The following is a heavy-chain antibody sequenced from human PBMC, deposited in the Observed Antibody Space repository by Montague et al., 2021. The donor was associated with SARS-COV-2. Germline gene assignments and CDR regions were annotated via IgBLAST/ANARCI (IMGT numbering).Heavy chain of an antibody. D-gene: IGHD3-22*01. Sequence: TLSLTCTVSGGSISSGGYYWSWIRQHPGKGLEWIGYIYYSGSTYYNPSLKSRVTISVDTSKNQFSLKLSFVTAADTAVYYCARAGTITMIVVVIDAFDIWGQGTMVTVSS. CDR1: GGSISSGGYY. CDR3: ARAGTITMIVVVIDAFDI. CDR2: IYYSGST. V-gene: IGHV4-31*03. J-gene: IGHJ3*02.